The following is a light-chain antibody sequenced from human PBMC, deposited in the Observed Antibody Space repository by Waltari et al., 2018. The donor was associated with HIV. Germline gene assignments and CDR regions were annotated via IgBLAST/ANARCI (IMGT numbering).Light chain of an antibody. J-gene: IGLJ1*01. CDR1: SSTIGSNT. Sequence: QSVLTQPPSASGTPGQRVTISCSGSSSTIGSNTVNWYQQLPGTAPKLLIYSNNQRPSGVPDRFSGSKSGTSASLAFSGLQSEDEADYYCAAWDDSLNGRYVFGTGTKVTVL. CDR2: SNN. V-gene: IGLV1-44*01. CDR3: AAWDDSLNGRYV.